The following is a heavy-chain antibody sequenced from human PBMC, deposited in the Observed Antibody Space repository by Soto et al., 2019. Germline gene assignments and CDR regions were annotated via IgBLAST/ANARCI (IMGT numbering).Heavy chain of an antibody. Sequence: PSETLSLTCTVSGGSISSYYWSWIRQPPGKGLEWIGYIYYSGSTNYNPSLKSRVTITVDTSKNQFSLKLSSVTAADTAVDYCARHDLDPDNWFDPWGQGTLVTVSS. CDR3: ARHDLDPDNWFDP. D-gene: IGHD1-1*01. V-gene: IGHV4-59*08. J-gene: IGHJ5*02. CDR2: IYYSGST. CDR1: GGSISSYY.